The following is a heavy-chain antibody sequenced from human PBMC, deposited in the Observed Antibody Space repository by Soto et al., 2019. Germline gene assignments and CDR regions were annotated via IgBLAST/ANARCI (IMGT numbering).Heavy chain of an antibody. CDR1: GFTFSSYG. CDR2: ISYDGSNK. Sequence: GGSLRLSCAASGFTFSSYGMHWVRQAPGKGLEWVAVISYDGSNKYYADSVKGRFTISRDNARNTQYLQMNSLRAEDTAVYYCAKDPYGDYTHYFDYWGQGTLVTVSS. D-gene: IGHD4-17*01. V-gene: IGHV3-30*18. J-gene: IGHJ4*02. CDR3: AKDPYGDYTHYFDY.